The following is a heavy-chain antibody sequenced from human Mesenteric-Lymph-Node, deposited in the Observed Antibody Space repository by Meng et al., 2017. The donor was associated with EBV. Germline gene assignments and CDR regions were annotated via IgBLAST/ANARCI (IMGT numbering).Heavy chain of an antibody. CDR3: VRCREIPTTPDY. Sequence: QRRESGPGLVRLSETLSTTCTVFSGSVSSDSYFWSCMRQPPGKGLEWIGYVYYTGSSSYNSSLKSRVTISLDTYKTQFSLKMSSVSAADTAVYYCVRCREIPTTPDYWGQGTLVTVSS. CDR1: SGSVSSDSYF. V-gene: IGHV4-61*01. D-gene: IGHD1-26*01. J-gene: IGHJ4*02. CDR2: VYYTGSS.